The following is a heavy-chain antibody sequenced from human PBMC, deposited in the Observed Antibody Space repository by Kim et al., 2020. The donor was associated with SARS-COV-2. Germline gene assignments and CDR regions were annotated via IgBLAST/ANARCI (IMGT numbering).Heavy chain of an antibody. V-gene: IGHV3-53*04. CDR2: IYSGGST. D-gene: IGHD3-10*01. CDR1: GFTVSSNY. J-gene: IGHJ3*02. Sequence: RGSLRLSCAASGFTVSSNYMSWVRQAPGKGLEWVSVIYSGGSTYYADSVKGRFTISRHNSKNTLYLQMNSLRAEDTAVYYCARVLVQTRDLWFGESDAFDIWGQGTMVTVSS. CDR3: ARVLVQTRDLWFGESDAFDI.